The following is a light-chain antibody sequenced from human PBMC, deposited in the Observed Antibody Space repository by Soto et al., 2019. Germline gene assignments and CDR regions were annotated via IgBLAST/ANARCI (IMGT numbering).Light chain of an antibody. CDR2: KAS. CDR3: QQYNTYPLT. J-gene: IGKJ4*01. V-gene: IGKV1-5*03. Sequence: DIQMTQSPSTLSASVGDRATTICRPSQGISIWLAWNQQKPGKAPKLLIYKASSLEGGVPSRFGGSGSGTLFNITISSLHPDDFATYYCQQYNTYPLTFGGGTTVDIK. CDR1: QGISIW.